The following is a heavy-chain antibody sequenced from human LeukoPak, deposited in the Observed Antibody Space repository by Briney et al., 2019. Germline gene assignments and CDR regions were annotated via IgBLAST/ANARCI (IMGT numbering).Heavy chain of an antibody. CDR3: ARDRRTGHIDY. D-gene: IGHD2-8*02. CDR1: GFTVSSNY. V-gene: IGHV3-53*01. J-gene: IGHJ4*02. Sequence: GGSLRLSCAASGFTVSSNYMSWVRQAPGKGLEWVSVIYSGGSTYYADSVKGRFTISRDNSKNTLYLQMNSLRAEDTAVYYCARDRRTGHIDYWGQGTLVTVSS. CDR2: IYSGGST.